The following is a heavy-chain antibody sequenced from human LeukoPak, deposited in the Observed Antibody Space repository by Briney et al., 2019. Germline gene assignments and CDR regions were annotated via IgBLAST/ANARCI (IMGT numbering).Heavy chain of an antibody. CDR3: AKPEDYYDSSGYSG. V-gene: IGHV3-23*01. CDR1: GFTVSSNY. CDR2: ISGSGGST. Sequence: GGSLRLSCAASGFTVSSNYMSWVRQAPGKGLEWVSAISGSGGSTYYADSVKGRFTISRDNSKNTLYLQMNSLRAEDTAVYYCAKPEDYYDSSGYSGWGQGTLVTVSS. D-gene: IGHD3-22*01. J-gene: IGHJ4*02.